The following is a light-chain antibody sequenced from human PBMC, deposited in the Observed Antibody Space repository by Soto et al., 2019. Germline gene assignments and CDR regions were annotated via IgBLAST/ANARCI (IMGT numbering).Light chain of an antibody. J-gene: IGKJ1*01. CDR2: GAS. CDR3: QHYGYSQWT. CDR1: QSVSSSY. Sequence: EIELAQSACTRTLSPGESATRSCRASQSVSSSYLAWYQQKPGQAPRLLIYGASSRATGIPDRFSGSGSGTEFTLTITRLEPEDSAVYFCQHYGYSQWTFGQGTKVDIK. V-gene: IGKV3-20*01.